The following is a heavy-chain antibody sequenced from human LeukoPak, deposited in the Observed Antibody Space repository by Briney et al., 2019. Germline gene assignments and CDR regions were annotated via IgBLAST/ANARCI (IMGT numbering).Heavy chain of an antibody. J-gene: IGHJ4*02. CDR1: GFTFSSYG. V-gene: IGHV3-33*06. CDR3: AKESLPKTLYSSGWYFDY. D-gene: IGHD6-19*01. CDR2: IWYDGSNK. Sequence: GGSLRLSCAASGFTFSSYGMHWVRQAPGKGLEWVAVIWYDGSNKYYADSVKGRFTISRDNSKNTLYLQMNSLRAEDTAVYYCAKESLPKTLYSSGWYFDYWCQGTLVTVSS.